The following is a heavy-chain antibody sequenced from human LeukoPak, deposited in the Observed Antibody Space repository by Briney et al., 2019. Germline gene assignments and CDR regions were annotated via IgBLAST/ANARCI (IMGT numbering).Heavy chain of an antibody. V-gene: IGHV3-30*02. D-gene: IGHD7-27*01. CDR2: IRNDGSN. CDR3: AKFVELGMDSSFDI. J-gene: IGHJ3*02. CDR1: ICTFNTYG. Sequence: PGGSLILSCSSSICTFNTYGIPKIREAPVKGLKQVAFIRNDGSNHADSVKGRFTISRDISKNTLYLQMNSLRVDDTAVYYCAKFVELGMDSSFDIWGQGTMVTVSS.